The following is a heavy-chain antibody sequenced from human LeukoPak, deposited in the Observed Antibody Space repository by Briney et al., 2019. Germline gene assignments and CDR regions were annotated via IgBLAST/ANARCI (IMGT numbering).Heavy chain of an antibody. J-gene: IGHJ4*02. CDR1: GGSFIGSH. V-gene: IGHV4-34*01. D-gene: IGHD4-23*01. CDR2: INHRGGA. Sequence: SETLSLTCAVSGGSFIGSHWNRIRQSPGKGLEWIAEINHRGGANYNPSLKSRVSISVDTSKNQFSLTLRSVTAADTAVYYCARDPTTVENVPYYFDDWGQGTLVTVSS. CDR3: ARDPTTVENVPYYFDD.